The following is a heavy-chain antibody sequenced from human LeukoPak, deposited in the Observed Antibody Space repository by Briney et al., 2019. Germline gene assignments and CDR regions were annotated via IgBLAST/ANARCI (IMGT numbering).Heavy chain of an antibody. CDR1: GFTFSSYA. CDR3: AKFIAAAGTGGVDY. V-gene: IGHV3-23*01. D-gene: IGHD6-13*01. Sequence: GGSLRLSCAASGFTFSSYAVSWVRQAPGKGLEWVSAISGSGGSTYYADSVKGRFTISRDNSKNTLYLQMNSLRAEDTAVYYCAKFIAAAGTGGVDYWGQGTLVTVSS. CDR2: ISGSGGST. J-gene: IGHJ4*02.